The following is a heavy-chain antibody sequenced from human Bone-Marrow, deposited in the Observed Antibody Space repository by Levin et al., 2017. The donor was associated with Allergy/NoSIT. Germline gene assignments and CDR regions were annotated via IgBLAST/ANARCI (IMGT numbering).Heavy chain of an antibody. V-gene: IGHV3-74*01. CDR1: GFTFSSYW. J-gene: IGHJ6*02. CDR2: INSDGSST. Sequence: ETLSLTCAASGFTFSSYWMHWVRQAPGKGLVWVSRINSDGSSTSYADSVKGRFTISRDNAKNTLYLQMNSLRAEDTAVYYCAREEDGYNFRDNLYGMDVWGQGTTVTVSS. CDR3: AREEDGYNFRDNLYGMDV. D-gene: IGHD5-24*01.